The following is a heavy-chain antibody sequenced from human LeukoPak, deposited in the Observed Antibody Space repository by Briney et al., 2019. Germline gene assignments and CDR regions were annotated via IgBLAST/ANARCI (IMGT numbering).Heavy chain of an antibody. CDR1: GFTFSSFA. CDR2: ISGSGDNT. CDR3: AKGSYYDSSGSFYFDY. V-gene: IGHV3-23*01. D-gene: IGHD3-22*01. J-gene: IGHJ4*02. Sequence: GGSLRLSCAASGFTFSSFALSWVRQAPGKGLEWVSGISGSGDNTYYADSVKGRFTISRDNSKNTLYVQVNSLGTEDTAAYYCAKGSYYDSSGSFYFDYWGQGTLVTVSS.